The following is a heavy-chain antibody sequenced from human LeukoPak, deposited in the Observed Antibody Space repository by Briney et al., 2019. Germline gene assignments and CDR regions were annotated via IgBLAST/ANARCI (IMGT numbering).Heavy chain of an antibody. CDR3: ARDLTYYYDSSGQVVFDY. J-gene: IGHJ4*02. CDR2: IIPIFGTA. D-gene: IGHD3-22*01. Sequence: SVKVSCKASGGTFSSYAINWVRQAPGHGLEWMGRIIPIFGTANYAQKFQCRVTITADKSTSTAYMELSSLRSEDTAVYYCARDLTYYYDSSGQVVFDYWGQGTLVTVSS. V-gene: IGHV1-69*06. CDR1: GGTFSSYA.